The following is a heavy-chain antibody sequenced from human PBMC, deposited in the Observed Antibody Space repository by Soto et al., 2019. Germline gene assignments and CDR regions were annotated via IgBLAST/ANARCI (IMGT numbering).Heavy chain of an antibody. CDR2: IIPIFGTA. Sequence: VASVKVSCKASGGTFSSYAISWVRQAPGQGLEWMGGIIPIFGTANYAQKFQGRVTITADKSTSTAYMELSSLRSEDTAVYYCASSITIFGWLSESSMDLWGQRTKVTVSS. J-gene: IGHJ6*01. V-gene: IGHV1-69*06. CDR3: ASSITIFGWLSESSMDL. D-gene: IGHD3-3*01. CDR1: GGTFSSYA.